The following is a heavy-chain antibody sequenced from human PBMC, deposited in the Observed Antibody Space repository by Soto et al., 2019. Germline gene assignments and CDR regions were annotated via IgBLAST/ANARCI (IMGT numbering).Heavy chain of an antibody. Sequence: EVQLVESGGGLVKPGGSLRLSCAASGFTFSNAWMSWGRQAPGKGLEWVGRIKTKTDGGTTDYAAPVKGRFTISRDDSKNTLYLQMNSQNTEDAAVYYWTTGVTSRGRAVWGQWTTVPVSS. CDR3: TTGVTSRGRAV. CDR2: IKTKTDGGTT. D-gene: IGHD2-21*02. V-gene: IGHV3-15*01. CDR1: GFTFSNAW. J-gene: IGHJ6*02.